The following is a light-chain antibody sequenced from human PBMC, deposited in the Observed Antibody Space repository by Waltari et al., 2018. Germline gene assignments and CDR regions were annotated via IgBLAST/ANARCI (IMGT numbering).Light chain of an antibody. J-gene: IGLJ2*01. Sequence: QSVLTQPPSASGTPGQRVTIPCSGGRSNIGLNTANWYQQLPGTAPKLLIYSNNQRASGVPDRFSGSKSDTSASLAISGLQSEDEADYYCAAWDDSLNGPVVFGGGTKLTVL. CDR1: RSNIGLNT. CDR2: SNN. CDR3: AAWDDSLNGPVV. V-gene: IGLV1-44*01.